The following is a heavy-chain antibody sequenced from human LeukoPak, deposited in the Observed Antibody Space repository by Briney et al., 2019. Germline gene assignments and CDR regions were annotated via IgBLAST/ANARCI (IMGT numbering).Heavy chain of an antibody. V-gene: IGHV4-4*07. CDR3: ATYVGATTGYYFDY. CDR1: GGSISSYY. CDR2: IYTSGST. D-gene: IGHD1-26*01. J-gene: IGHJ4*02. Sequence: SETLSLTCTVSGGSISSYYWSWIRQLAGKGLEWIGRIYTSGSTNYNPSLKSRVTMSVDTSKNQFSLKLTSVTAADTAVYYCATYVGATTGYYFDYWGQGTLVTVSS.